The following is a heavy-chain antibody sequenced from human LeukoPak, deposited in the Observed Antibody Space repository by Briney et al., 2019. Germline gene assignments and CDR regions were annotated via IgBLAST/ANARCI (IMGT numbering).Heavy chain of an antibody. CDR1: GFTFNNYG. V-gene: IGHV3-30*02. Sequence: GGSLRLSCAASGFTFNNYGMHWVRQAPGKGLEWVAFIRYNGNNQYYADSVKGRFTISRDNSKNTLYLQMNSLRAEDTAVYYCARASGWHYYYYYMDVWGKGTTVTVSS. J-gene: IGHJ6*03. CDR3: ARASGWHYYYYYMDV. D-gene: IGHD6-19*01. CDR2: IRYNGNNQ.